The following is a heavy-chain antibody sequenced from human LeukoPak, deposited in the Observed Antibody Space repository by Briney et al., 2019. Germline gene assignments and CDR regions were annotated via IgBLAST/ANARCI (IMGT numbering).Heavy chain of an antibody. CDR1: GYSFTSYW. Sequence: GESLKISCKGSGYSFTSYWIGWVRQMPGKGLEWKGIIYPGDSDTRYSPSFQGQVTISADKSISTAYLQWSSLKASDTAMYYCARDDSSGPKSGGFGFNIWGQGTMVTVSS. CDR2: IYPGDSDT. V-gene: IGHV5-51*01. CDR3: ARDDSSGPKSGGFGFNI. D-gene: IGHD3-22*01. J-gene: IGHJ3*02.